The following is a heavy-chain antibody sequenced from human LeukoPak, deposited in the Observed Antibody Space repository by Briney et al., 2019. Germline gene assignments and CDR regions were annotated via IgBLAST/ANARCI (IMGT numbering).Heavy chain of an antibody. V-gene: IGHV3-64*01. CDR2: ISSNGVSV. CDR1: GFTFSNYA. J-gene: IGHJ4*02. Sequence: PGGSLRLSCAAPGFTFSNYAIHWVRQAPGKGLESVSVISSNGVSVYHANSVKGRFTISRDNSKNSLYLQMKRLRAEDTALYYCARRGYHDYSGFDYWGQGTLVTVSS. D-gene: IGHD1-26*01. CDR3: ARRGYHDYSGFDY.